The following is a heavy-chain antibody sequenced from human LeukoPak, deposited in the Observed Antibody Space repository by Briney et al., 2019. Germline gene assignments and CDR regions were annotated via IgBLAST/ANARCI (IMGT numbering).Heavy chain of an antibody. D-gene: IGHD3-22*01. Sequence: PGGSLRLSCAASGVAFNIYGMHWVRQAPGKGLEWVAVISYDGSNKYYADSVKGRFTISRDNSKNTLYLQMNSLRAEDTAVYYCAKEYYYDSSGYYHDYWGQGTLVTVSS. J-gene: IGHJ4*02. V-gene: IGHV3-30*18. CDR1: GVAFNIYG. CDR2: ISYDGSNK. CDR3: AKEYYYDSSGYYHDY.